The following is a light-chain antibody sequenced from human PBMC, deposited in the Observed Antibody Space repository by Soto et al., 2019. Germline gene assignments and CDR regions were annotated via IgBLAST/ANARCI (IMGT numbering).Light chain of an antibody. V-gene: IGKV1-5*03. CDR1: QSISSW. CDR2: KAS. J-gene: IGKJ1*01. Sequence: DILMTQSPSTLSASVGDRVTITCRASQSISSWLAWYQQKPGTAPKLLIYKASTLQTGVPSRFSGSGSGTEFTLTISSLQPDDFATYYCQQYNDNWTFGQGTKVEIK. CDR3: QQYNDNWT.